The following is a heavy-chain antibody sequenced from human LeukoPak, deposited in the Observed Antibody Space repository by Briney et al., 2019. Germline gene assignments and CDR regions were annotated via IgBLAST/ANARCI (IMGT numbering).Heavy chain of an antibody. CDR1: GFTFSDYA. CDR3: ARPYRRSTRCYLYLYGLDV. CDR2: ISSGGTPQ. Sequence: HPGGSLRLSCAASGFTFSDYAMHWVRQAPGKGPEWVAVISSGGTPQYYGDSVKGRFTVSRDSSKDTLYLHLNNVRTEDTAVYYCARPYRRSTRCYLYLYGLDVWGQGTTVTVSS. J-gene: IGHJ6*02. V-gene: IGHV3-30*03. D-gene: IGHD2-2*01.